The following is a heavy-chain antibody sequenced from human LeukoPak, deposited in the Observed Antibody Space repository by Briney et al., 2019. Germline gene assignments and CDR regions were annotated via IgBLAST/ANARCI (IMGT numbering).Heavy chain of an antibody. CDR3: ARGHLGRYLGAYYSDY. CDR2: INHSGST. Sequence: PSETLSLTCAVYGGSFSGYYWSWIRQPPGKGLEWIGEINHSGSTNYNPSLKSRVTISVDTSKNQFSLKLSSVTAADTAVYYCARGHLGRYLGAYYSDYWDQGTLVTVSS. V-gene: IGHV4-34*01. CDR1: GGSFSGYY. J-gene: IGHJ4*02. D-gene: IGHD3-9*01.